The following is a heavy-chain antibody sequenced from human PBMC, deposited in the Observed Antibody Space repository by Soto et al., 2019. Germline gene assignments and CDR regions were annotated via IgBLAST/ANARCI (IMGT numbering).Heavy chain of an antibody. V-gene: IGHV3-30-3*01. J-gene: IGHJ4*02. CDR1: GFTFSSYA. D-gene: IGHD6-19*01. CDR3: GRGVRGLSSGCPDY. CDR2: ISYDGCNT. Sequence: QVQLVESGGGVVQPGRSLRLSCAASGFTFSSYAMHWVRQAPGKGLEWVAVISYDGCNTYYADSVKGRFTISRDNSKKTLYLQLHSLRTEDTAIYYLGRGVRGLSSGCPDYMGQGTLVPVSS.